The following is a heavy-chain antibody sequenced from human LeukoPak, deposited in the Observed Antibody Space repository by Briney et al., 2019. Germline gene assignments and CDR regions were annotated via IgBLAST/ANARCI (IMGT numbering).Heavy chain of an antibody. CDR1: GGSFSGYY. CDR3: ARGPPHYDFWSGSAGYMDV. CDR2: INHSGST. Sequence: SETLSLTCAVYGGSFSGYYWSWIRQPPGKGLEWIGEINHSGSTNYNPSLKSRVTISVDTSKNQFSLKLSSVTAADTAAYYCARGPPHYDFWSGSAGYMDVWGKGTTVTVSS. D-gene: IGHD3-3*01. V-gene: IGHV4-34*01. J-gene: IGHJ6*03.